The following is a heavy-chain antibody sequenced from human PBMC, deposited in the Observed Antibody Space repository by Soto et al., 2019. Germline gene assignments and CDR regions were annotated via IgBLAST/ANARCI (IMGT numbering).Heavy chain of an antibody. Sequence: QVTLKESGPVLVKPTEPLTLTCTVSGFSLSNARMGVSWIRQPPGKALEWLAHIFSNDEKSYSTSLKSRLTISKDTSKSQVVLTMTNMDPVDTATYYCARISQTYYDFWSGYPRWFDPWGQGTLVTVSS. CDR1: GFSLSNARMG. CDR3: ARISQTYYDFWSGYPRWFDP. V-gene: IGHV2-26*01. CDR2: IFSNDEK. J-gene: IGHJ5*02. D-gene: IGHD3-3*01.